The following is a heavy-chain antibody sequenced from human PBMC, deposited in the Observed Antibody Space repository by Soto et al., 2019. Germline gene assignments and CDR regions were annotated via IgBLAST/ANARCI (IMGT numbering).Heavy chain of an antibody. Sequence: SETLSLTCAVSGGSINSGGYSWTWIRQPPGKGLEWIGYIYHSGGAYYNPSLKSRVTISVDRSKNQFSLKLSSVTAADTAVYYCARAHYGDYGYGMDVWGQGTTVTVSS. J-gene: IGHJ6*02. CDR2: IYHSGGA. V-gene: IGHV4-30-2*01. CDR3: ARAHYGDYGYGMDV. CDR1: GGSINSGGYS. D-gene: IGHD4-17*01.